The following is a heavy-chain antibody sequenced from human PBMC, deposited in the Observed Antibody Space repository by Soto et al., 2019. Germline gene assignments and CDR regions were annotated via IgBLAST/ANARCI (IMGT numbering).Heavy chain of an antibody. CDR2: ISDDGSNK. V-gene: IGHV3-30*18. CDR1: GFTFSNYG. CDR3: TKRRNVLRFLEWSSGMEV. J-gene: IGHJ6*02. D-gene: IGHD3-3*01. Sequence: LRLSCAASGFTFSNYGMHWVRQAPGKGLEWVAFISDDGSNKYYADSMKGRFTMSRDNSKRTLYLQMSSLRVEDTAVYYCTKRRNVLRFLEWSSGMEVWDQGTTVTVSS.